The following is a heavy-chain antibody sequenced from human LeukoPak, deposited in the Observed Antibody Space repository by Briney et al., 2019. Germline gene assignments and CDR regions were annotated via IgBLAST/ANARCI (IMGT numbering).Heavy chain of an antibody. D-gene: IGHD1-20*01. CDR1: GYTFTGYY. V-gene: IGHV1-8*02. CDR2: INPNSGNT. Sequence: ASVKVSCKASGYTFTGYYMHWMRQAPAQGLEWMGWINPNSGNTGYAQKFQGRVTMTRTTSISTAYMELSSLRSEDTAVYYCARGNNWVDYWGQGTLVSVSS. CDR3: ARGNNWVDY. J-gene: IGHJ4*02.